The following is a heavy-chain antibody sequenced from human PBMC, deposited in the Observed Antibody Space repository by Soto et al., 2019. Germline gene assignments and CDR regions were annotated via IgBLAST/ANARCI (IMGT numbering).Heavy chain of an antibody. V-gene: IGHV3-15*07. CDR2: IKSKTDGGTT. J-gene: IGHJ4*02. CDR1: GFTFSNAW. Sequence: GGSLRLSCAASGFTFSNAWMNWVRQAPGKGLEWVGRIKSKTDGGTTDYAAPVKGRFTISRDDSKTTLYLQMNSLKTEDTAVYYCTTGLPQPFTIFGVVGGGASAVDYWGQGTLVTVSS. D-gene: IGHD3-3*01. CDR3: TTGLPQPFTIFGVVGGGASAVDY.